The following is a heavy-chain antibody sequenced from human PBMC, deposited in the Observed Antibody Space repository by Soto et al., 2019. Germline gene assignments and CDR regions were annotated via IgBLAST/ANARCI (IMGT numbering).Heavy chain of an antibody. CDR1: GYTFTSYA. V-gene: IGHV1-3*01. Sequence: ASVKVSCKASGYTFTSYAMHWVRQAPGQRLEWMGWINAGNGNTKYSQKFQGRVTITRDTSASTAYMELSSLRSEDTAVYYCAQYLCSSTSCRWGGDAFDIWGQGTMVTVSS. CDR2: INAGNGNT. CDR3: AQYLCSSTSCRWGGDAFDI. D-gene: IGHD2-2*01. J-gene: IGHJ3*02.